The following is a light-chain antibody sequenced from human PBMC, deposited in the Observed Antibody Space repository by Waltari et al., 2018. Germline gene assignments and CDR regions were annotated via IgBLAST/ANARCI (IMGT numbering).Light chain of an antibody. CDR1: SSDVGGYHY. J-gene: IGLJ2*01. CDR2: EVN. CDR3: SSYAGGSRI. V-gene: IGLV2-11*01. Sequence: QSALTQPRSVSWSPGQSVTISCTGTSSDVGGYHYVSWYQQHPGEGPKLLIYEVNKRPVAVPYPFSGSKSGNTASITIAGLRTEAEADYHSSSYAGGSRIFGGGTKLTVL.